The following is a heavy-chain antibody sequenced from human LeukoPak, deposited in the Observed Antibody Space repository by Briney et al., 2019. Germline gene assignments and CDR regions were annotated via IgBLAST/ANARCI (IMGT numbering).Heavy chain of an antibody. CDR3: ARSSSGWSPFVYYYGMDV. V-gene: IGHV6-1*01. Sequence: PSQTLALTCAISGDSVSSNSAAWNWIRQSPSRGLEWLGRTYYRSKWYNDYAVSVKSRITINPDTSKNQFSLQLNSVTPEDTAVYYCARSSSGWSPFVYYYGMDVWGQGTTVTVSS. J-gene: IGHJ6*02. CDR1: GDSVSSNSAA. CDR2: TYYRSKWYN. D-gene: IGHD6-19*01.